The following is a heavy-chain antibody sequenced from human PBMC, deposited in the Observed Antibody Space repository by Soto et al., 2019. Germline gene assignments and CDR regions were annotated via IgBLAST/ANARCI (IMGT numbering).Heavy chain of an antibody. J-gene: IGHJ4*02. CDR1: GYTFNTYY. V-gene: IGHV1-46*02. CDR2: INPNDGRI. Sequence: ASVKVSCKASGYTFNTYYMHWVRQAPGQGLEWMGVINPNDGRITYAQKFQGRVTMTRDTSTSTVYMELSSLRSEDTAVYYCARYYDSSGPAFDYWGQGTLVTVSS. D-gene: IGHD3-22*01. CDR3: ARYYDSSGPAFDY.